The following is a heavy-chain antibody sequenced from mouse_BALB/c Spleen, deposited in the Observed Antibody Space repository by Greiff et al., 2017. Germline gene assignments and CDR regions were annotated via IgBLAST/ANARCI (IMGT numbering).Heavy chain of an antibody. CDR2: INPSNGRT. Sequence: VQLQQSGAELVKPGASVKLSCKASGYTFTSYWMHWVKQRPGQGLEWIGEINPSNGRTNYNEKFKSKATLTVDKSSSTAYMQLSSLTSEDSAVYYCARSYYGSSGGFAYWGQGTLVTVSA. V-gene: IGHV1S81*02. D-gene: IGHD1-1*01. J-gene: IGHJ3*01. CDR1: GYTFTSYW. CDR3: ARSYYGSSGGFAY.